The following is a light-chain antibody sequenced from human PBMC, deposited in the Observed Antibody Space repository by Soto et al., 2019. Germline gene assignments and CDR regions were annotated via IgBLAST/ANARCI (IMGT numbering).Light chain of an antibody. CDR2: GAS. CDR1: QSVSNTY. CDR3: QLYDSSSWT. Sequence: EIVLTQSPGTLSLSPGDTATLSWTASQSVSNTYLAWYQQKNGQAPRLIIYGASSRATGFPDRFSGSGYGADFNLTISRLETEDFAVYYCQLYDSSSWTFGQGTKVDIK. V-gene: IGKV3-20*01. J-gene: IGKJ1*01.